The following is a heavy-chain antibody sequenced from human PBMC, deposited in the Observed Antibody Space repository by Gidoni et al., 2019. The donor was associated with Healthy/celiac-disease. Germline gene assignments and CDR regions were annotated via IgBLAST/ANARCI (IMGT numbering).Heavy chain of an antibody. J-gene: IGHJ4*02. CDR3: ARPYSSSWTAGDYFDY. D-gene: IGHD6-13*01. CDR1: GFSLSTSGVG. Sequence: QITLKESGPTLVKPTQTLTLTCTFSGFSLSTSGVGVGWIRQPPGKALEWLALIYWDDDKRYSPSLKSRLTITKDTSKNQVVLTMTNMDPVDTATYYCARPYSSSWTAGDYFDYWGQGTLVTVSS. V-gene: IGHV2-5*02. CDR2: IYWDDDK.